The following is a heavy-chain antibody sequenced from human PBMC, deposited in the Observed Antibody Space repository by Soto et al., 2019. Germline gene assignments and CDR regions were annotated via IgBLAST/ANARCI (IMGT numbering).Heavy chain of an antibody. J-gene: IGHJ4*02. CDR3: AKDSGSYGDYFDY. D-gene: IGHD4-17*01. CDR2: ISYDGSNK. V-gene: IGHV3-30*18. CDR1: GFTFSSYG. Sequence: QVQLVESGGGVVQPGRSLRLSCAASGFTFSSYGMHWVRQPPGKGLEWVAVISYDGSNKYYADSVKGRFTISRDNSKNTLYLQMNSLRAEDTAVYYCAKDSGSYGDYFDYWGQGTLVTVSS.